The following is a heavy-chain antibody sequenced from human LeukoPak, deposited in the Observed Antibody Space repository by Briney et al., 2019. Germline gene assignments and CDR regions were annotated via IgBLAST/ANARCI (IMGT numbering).Heavy chain of an antibody. D-gene: IGHD6-19*01. CDR3: RRPGYSSGWSSPGAFDI. CDR2: IYPGDSDT. J-gene: IGHJ3*02. V-gene: IGHV5-51*01. Sequence: GESLKISCKGSGYSFTSYWIGWVRQMPGKGLEWMGIIYPGDSDTQYSPSFQGHVTISADKSISTAYPQWSGLNASDTAMFYGRRPGYSSGWSSPGAFDIWGQGTMVTVSS. CDR1: GYSFTSYW.